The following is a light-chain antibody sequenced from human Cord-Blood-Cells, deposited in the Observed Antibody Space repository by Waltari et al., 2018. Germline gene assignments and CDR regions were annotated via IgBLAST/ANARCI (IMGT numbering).Light chain of an antibody. CDR3: QQSYSTPIT. Sequence: SQMTQSPSSLSASVADRVTITCRASQSISSYLNWYQQKPGKAPKLLIYAASSLQSGVPSRFSGSGSGTDFTLTISSLQPEDFATYYCQQSYSTPITFGGGTKVEIK. CDR1: QSISSY. J-gene: IGKJ4*01. CDR2: AAS. V-gene: IGKV1-39*01.